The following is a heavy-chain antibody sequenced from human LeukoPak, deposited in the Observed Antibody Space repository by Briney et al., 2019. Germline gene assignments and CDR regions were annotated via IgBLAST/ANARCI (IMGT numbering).Heavy chain of an antibody. CDR2: IKQDGSEK. J-gene: IGHJ4*02. Sequence: GGSLRLSCAASGFDFSNYWMYWVRQAPGKGLEWVANIKQDGSEKYYVDSVRGRFTISRDNAKNSLSLQMNSLRAEDMAVYYCASNYGGWGQGTLVTVSS. CDR3: ASNYGG. D-gene: IGHD4-11*01. V-gene: IGHV3-7*03. CDR1: GFDFSNYW.